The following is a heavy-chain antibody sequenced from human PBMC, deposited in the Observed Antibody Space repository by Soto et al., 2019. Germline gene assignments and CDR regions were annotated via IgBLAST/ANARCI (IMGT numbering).Heavy chain of an antibody. CDR2: VYYSGST. CDR3: AKYRRTDAEGYRLDF. Sequence: SETLSLTCTLSGGSISGCYWSWIRQPPGKGLEWIGYVYYSGSTKYNPSLESRVTISVDMSNNQFSLMLTSVTAADTAVYYCAKYRRTDAEGYRLDFWGQGTLVTVSS. J-gene: IGHJ4*02. V-gene: IGHV4-59*01. D-gene: IGHD5-12*01. CDR1: GGSISGCY.